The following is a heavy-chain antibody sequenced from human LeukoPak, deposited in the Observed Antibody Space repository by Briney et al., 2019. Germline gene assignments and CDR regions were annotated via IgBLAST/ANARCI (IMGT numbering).Heavy chain of an antibody. D-gene: IGHD3-10*01. Sequence: GGSLRLSCAASGFTFSSYSMNWVRQAPGKGLEWVSSISSSSSYIYYADSVKGRFTISRDNAKNSLYLQMNSLRAEDTAVYYCARVRREYDAFDIWGQGTMVTVSS. CDR1: GFTFSSYS. CDR3: ARVRREYDAFDI. CDR2: ISSSSSYI. J-gene: IGHJ3*02. V-gene: IGHV3-21*01.